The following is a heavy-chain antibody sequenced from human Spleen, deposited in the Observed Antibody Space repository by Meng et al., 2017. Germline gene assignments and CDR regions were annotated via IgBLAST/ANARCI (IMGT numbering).Heavy chain of an antibody. Sequence: GESLKISCAASGFTFSTYTINWVRQAPGKGLEWVSSISSVSVNIYYADSVKGRFTISRDNSKNTLYLQMNSLRAEDTAVYYCAKDHVGVLRETVVVVVGATPYCYYYGMDVWGQGTTVTVSS. J-gene: IGHJ6*02. CDR1: GFTFSTYT. D-gene: IGHD2-15*01. CDR3: AKDHVGVLRETVVVVVGATPYCYYYGMDV. CDR2: ISSVSVNI. V-gene: IGHV3-23*01.